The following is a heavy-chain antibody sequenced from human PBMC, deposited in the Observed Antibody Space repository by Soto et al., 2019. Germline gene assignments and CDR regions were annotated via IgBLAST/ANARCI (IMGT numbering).Heavy chain of an antibody. CDR2: IYTSGST. Sequence: PSDTLSLTCTVSGGSISSYYWSWIRQPAGKGLEWIGRIYTSGSTNYNPSLKSRVTMSVDTSKNQFSLKLSSVTAADTAVYYCARDAPEASGSYYSYYYYYYGMDVWGQGTTVTVSS. CDR1: GGSISSYY. D-gene: IGHD3-10*01. J-gene: IGHJ6*02. V-gene: IGHV4-4*07. CDR3: ARDAPEASGSYYSYYYYYYGMDV.